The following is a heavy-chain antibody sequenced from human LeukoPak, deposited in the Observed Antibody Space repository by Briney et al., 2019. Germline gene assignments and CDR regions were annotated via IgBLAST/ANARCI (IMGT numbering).Heavy chain of an antibody. Sequence: GGSLRLSCAASGFTFSSYWMSWVRQAPGKGLEWVANIKQDGSEKYYVDSVKGRFTISGDNAKNSLYLQMNSLRAEDTAVYYCARALAAAGTGNWFDPWGQGTLVTVSS. V-gene: IGHV3-7*01. D-gene: IGHD6-13*01. CDR3: ARALAAAGTGNWFDP. J-gene: IGHJ5*02. CDR2: IKQDGSEK. CDR1: GFTFSSYW.